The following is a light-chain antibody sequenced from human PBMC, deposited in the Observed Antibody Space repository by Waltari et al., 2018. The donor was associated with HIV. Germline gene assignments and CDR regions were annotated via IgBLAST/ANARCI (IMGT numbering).Light chain of an antibody. CDR3: QQYFRIPPT. CDR1: QSVLSSSRNRNY. J-gene: IGKJ4*01. Sequence: DIVLTQSPDSLPVSLGERATINCTSSQSVLSSSRNRNYLAWYQQKARQPPKLLISWASTRGSGVPDRFSASGSGTDFTLTITRLQAEDVAIYHCQQYFRIPPTFGGGTKVEIK. V-gene: IGKV4-1*01. CDR2: WAS.